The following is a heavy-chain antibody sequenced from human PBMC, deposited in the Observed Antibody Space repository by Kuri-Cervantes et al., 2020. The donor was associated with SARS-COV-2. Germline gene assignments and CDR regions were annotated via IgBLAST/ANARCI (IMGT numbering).Heavy chain of an antibody. CDR2: INHSGST. CDR1: GGPFSGYY. D-gene: IGHD4-23*01. J-gene: IGHJ6*04. Sequence: SETLSLTCAVYGGPFSGYYWSWIRQPPGKGLEWTGEINHSGSTNYNPSLKSRVTISVDTSKNQFSLKLSSVTAADTAVYYCARPGGFLDVWGKGTTVTVSS. CDR3: ARPGGFLDV. V-gene: IGHV4-34*01.